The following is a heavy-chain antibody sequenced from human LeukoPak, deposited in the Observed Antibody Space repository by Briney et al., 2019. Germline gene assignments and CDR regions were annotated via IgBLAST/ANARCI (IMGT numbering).Heavy chain of an antibody. CDR3: ARVAAARDFDWFDP. V-gene: IGHV4-59*01. Sequence: SETLSLTCTVSGGSISSYYWSWIRQPPGKGLEWIGYIYYSGSTNYNPSLKSRVTISVDTSKNQFSLKPSSVTAADTAVYYCARVAAARDFDWFDPWGQGTLVTVSS. J-gene: IGHJ5*02. CDR1: GGSISSYY. D-gene: IGHD6-6*01. CDR2: IYYSGST.